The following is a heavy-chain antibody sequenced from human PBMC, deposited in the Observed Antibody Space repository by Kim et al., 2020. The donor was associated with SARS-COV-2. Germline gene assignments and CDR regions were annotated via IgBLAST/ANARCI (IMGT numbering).Heavy chain of an antibody. J-gene: IGHJ4*02. D-gene: IGHD2-21*02. V-gene: IGHV4-31*03. CDR2: IYYSGST. CDR1: GCSISSGGYY. CDR3: ARVAYCGGDCAFDY. Sequence: TLSLTCTVSGCSISSGGYYWSWIRQHPGKGLEWIGYIYYSGSTYYNPSLKSRVTISVDMTKNQFSLKLSSVTAADTAVYYCARVAYCGGDCAFDYWGQGTLVTVSS.